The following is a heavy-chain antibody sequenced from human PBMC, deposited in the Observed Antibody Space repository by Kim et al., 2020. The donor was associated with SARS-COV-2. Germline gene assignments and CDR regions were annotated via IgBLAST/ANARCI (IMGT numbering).Heavy chain of an antibody. V-gene: IGHV3-53*01. CDR1: GFTVYSDY. CDR3: AKDAGLPNGMDV. Sequence: GGSLRLSCAASGFTVYSDYMTWVRQAPEKGLEWVSTIYSDGTIRYADSVRGRFTPSRDDSKNALFLQMSSLRVEDTAIYYCAKDAGLPNGMDVWGHGTTVTVSS. CDR2: IYSDGTI. J-gene: IGHJ6*02.